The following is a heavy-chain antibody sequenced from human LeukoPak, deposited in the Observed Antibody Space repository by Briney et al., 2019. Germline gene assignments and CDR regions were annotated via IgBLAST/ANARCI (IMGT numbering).Heavy chain of an antibody. V-gene: IGHV3-48*04. J-gene: IGHJ4*02. CDR3: AREMGQTTVVTTPFDY. D-gene: IGHD4-23*01. CDR2: ISSSSSTI. CDR1: GFTFSSYS. Sequence: GGSPRLSCAASGFTFSSYSMNWVRQAPGKGLEWVSYISSSSSTIYYADSVKGRFTISRDNAKNSLYLQMNSLRAEDTAVYYCAREMGQTTVVTTPFDYWGQGTLVTVSS.